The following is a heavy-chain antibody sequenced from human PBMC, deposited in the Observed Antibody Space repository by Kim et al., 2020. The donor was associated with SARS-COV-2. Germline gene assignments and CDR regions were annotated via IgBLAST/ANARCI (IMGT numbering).Heavy chain of an antibody. CDR3: AKDMGPVVGYSNYFDY. Sequence: GGSLRLSCAASGFTFGDYAMHWVRQAPGKGLEWVSGISWNSGSIGYADSVKGRFTISRDNAKNSLYLQMNSLRAEDTALYYCAKDMGPVVGYSNYFDYWGRGTLVTVSS. D-gene: IGHD4-4*01. J-gene: IGHJ4*02. V-gene: IGHV3-9*01. CDR2: ISWNSGSI. CDR1: GFTFGDYA.